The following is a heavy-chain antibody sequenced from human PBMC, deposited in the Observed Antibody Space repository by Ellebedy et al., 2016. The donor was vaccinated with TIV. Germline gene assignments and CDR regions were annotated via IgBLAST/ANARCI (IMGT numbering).Heavy chain of an antibody. CDR2: IYYSGST. CDR3: ARARSSGWYYFDY. J-gene: IGHJ4*02. Sequence: SETLSLXCTVSGGSVSSGSYYWSWIRQPPGKGLEWIGYIYYSGSTNYNPSLKSRVTISVDTSKNQFSLKLSSVTAADTAVYYCARARSSGWYYFDYWGQGTLVTVSS. D-gene: IGHD6-19*01. V-gene: IGHV4-61*01. CDR1: GGSVSSGSYY.